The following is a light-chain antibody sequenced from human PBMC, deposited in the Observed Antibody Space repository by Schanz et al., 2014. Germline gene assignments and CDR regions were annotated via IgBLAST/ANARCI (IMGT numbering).Light chain of an antibody. J-gene: IGKJ4*01. CDR1: QSVSSSY. Sequence: EIVLTQSPGTLSLSPGERATLSCRASQSVSSSYLAWYQQKPGQAPRLLIYDASNRATGIPARFSGSGSGTDFTLTISSLEPEDFAVYYCQQRSNWPLLTFGGGTKVEIK. CDR3: QQRSNWPLLT. CDR2: DAS. V-gene: IGKV3D-20*02.